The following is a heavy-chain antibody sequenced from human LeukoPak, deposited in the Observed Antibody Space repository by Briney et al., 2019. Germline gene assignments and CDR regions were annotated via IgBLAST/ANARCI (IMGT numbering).Heavy chain of an antibody. Sequence: GGSLRLSCAASGFTFSSYWMHWVRQAPGKGLVWVSRINSDGSSTSYADSVKGRFTISRDNAKNTLYLQMNSLRAEDTALYYCARGQEYYYDSSAYSKFDYWGQGTLVTVSS. V-gene: IGHV3-74*01. CDR2: INSDGSST. CDR1: GFTFSSYW. J-gene: IGHJ4*02. D-gene: IGHD3-22*01. CDR3: ARGQEYYYDSSAYSKFDY.